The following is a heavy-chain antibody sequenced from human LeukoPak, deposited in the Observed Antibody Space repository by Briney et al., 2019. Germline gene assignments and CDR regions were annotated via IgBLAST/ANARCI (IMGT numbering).Heavy chain of an antibody. CDR3: SRHEGSRTWYPFDY. J-gene: IGHJ4*02. V-gene: IGHV4-59*08. CDR1: GDSISRYY. Sequence: SETLSLTCVVSGDSISRYYWSWSRQPPGGGVGWRGYRSKSGRTNYNPSLQSRVTTVLDTSKNKLSLKLSSATAADTAVYYCSRHEGSRTWYPFDYWGQGTLVTVSS. CDR2: RSKSGRT. D-gene: IGHD6-13*01.